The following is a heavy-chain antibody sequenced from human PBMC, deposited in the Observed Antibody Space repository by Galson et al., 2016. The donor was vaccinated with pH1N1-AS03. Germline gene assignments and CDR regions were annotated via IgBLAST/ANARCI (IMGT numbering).Heavy chain of an antibody. CDR3: ARDALLSLPGGIDY. CDR1: GFHLNDYA. J-gene: IGHJ4*02. CDR2: VPNDGNNK. Sequence: SLRLSCAVSGFHLNDYAMHWVRQAPGKGLEWMAAVPNDGNNKWYADSVKGRSTISRDNSKNTLYLQVNSVRAEDTAVYYCARDALLSLPGGIDYWGQGTLVAVSS. V-gene: IGHV3-30*04. D-gene: IGHD2/OR15-2a*01.